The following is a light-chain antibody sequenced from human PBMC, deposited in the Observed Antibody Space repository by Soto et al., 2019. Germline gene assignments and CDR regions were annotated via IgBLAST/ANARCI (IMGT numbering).Light chain of an antibody. CDR1: SSNIGTHT. V-gene: IGLV1-44*01. CDR3: AAWDDSLNVWV. CDR2: SSD. J-gene: IGLJ3*02. Sequence: QSVLTQPPSASGTPGQRVTISCSGSSSNIGTHTVNWYQQLPGTAPKLFIYSSDQRPSGVPDRFSGSKSGTSASLAISGLQSEDEADYYCAAWDDSLNVWVFGGGTKLTVL.